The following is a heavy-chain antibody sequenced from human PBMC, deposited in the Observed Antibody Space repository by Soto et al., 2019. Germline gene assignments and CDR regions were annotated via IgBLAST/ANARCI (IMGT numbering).Heavy chain of an antibody. CDR2: IIPILDKP. D-gene: IGHD2-8*02. V-gene: IGHV1-69*02. CDR3: ASNFTGVLVLGTSPGGGDNYGWDV. Sequence: QVQLVQSGAEVKKPGSSVKVSCKASGGTFSRYTFTWVRQAPGQGLEWMGRIIPILDKPNYAQNFQGRVTITAEKSTSTAYKELSSLTSEDTAVYYRASNFTGVLVLGTSPGGGDNYGWDVWGQGTTVTVSS. CDR1: GGTFSRYT. J-gene: IGHJ6*02.